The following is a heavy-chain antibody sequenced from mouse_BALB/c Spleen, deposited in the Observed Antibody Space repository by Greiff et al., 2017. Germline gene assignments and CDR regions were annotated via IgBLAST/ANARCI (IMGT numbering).Heavy chain of an antibody. V-gene: IGHV14-3*02. J-gene: IGHJ4*01. CDR3: ARNYYDYDGDYYAMDY. D-gene: IGHD2-4*01. Sequence: VHVKQSGAELVKPGASVKLSCTASGFNIKDTYMHWVKQRPEQGLEWIGRIDPANGNTKYDPKFQGKATITADTSSNTAYLQLSSLTSEDTAVYYCARNYYDYDGDYYAMDYWGQGTSVTVSS. CDR2: IDPANGNT. CDR1: GFNIKDTY.